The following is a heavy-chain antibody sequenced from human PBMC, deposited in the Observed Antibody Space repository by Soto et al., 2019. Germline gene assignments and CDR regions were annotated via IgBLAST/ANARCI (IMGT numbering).Heavy chain of an antibody. Sequence: QVQLQQWGAGLLKPSETLSLTCAVYGGSFSGYYWSWIRQPPGKGLEWIGEINHSGSTNYNPSLKSRVTISVDTSKNQFSLKLSSVTAADTAVYYWARAVFGVVIRYLQHWGQGTLVTVSS. V-gene: IGHV4-34*01. CDR3: ARAVFGVVIRYLQH. J-gene: IGHJ1*01. CDR2: INHSGST. CDR1: GGSFSGYY. D-gene: IGHD3-3*01.